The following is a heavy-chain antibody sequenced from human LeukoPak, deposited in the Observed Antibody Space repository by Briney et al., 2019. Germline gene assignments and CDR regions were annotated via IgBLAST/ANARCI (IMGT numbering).Heavy chain of an antibody. V-gene: IGHV1-18*04. CDR1: GYTFTGYY. CDR2: TSAYNGNT. D-gene: IGHD6-13*01. Sequence: ASVKVSCKASGYTFTGYYMHWVRQAPGQGLEWMGWTSAYNGNTNYAQKLQDRVTMTTDTSTSTAYMELRSLRSDDTAVYYCARAAITAAGTRYSQHWGQGTLVTVSS. CDR3: ARAAITAAGTRYSQH. J-gene: IGHJ1*01.